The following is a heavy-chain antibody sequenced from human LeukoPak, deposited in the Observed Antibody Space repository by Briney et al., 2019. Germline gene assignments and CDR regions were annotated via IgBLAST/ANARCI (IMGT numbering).Heavy chain of an antibody. J-gene: IGHJ4*02. CDR3: ARVITSGGTFGVVIMYYFDY. CDR2: IYYSGST. V-gene: IGHV4-39*07. CDR1: GGSISSSSYY. D-gene: IGHD3-3*01. Sequence: SETLSLTCTVSGGSISSSSYYWGWIRQPPGKGLEWIGNIYYSGSTYYNPSLKSRVTISLDTSKNQFSLKLSSVTAADTAVYYCARVITSGGTFGVVIMYYFDYWGQGTLVTVSS.